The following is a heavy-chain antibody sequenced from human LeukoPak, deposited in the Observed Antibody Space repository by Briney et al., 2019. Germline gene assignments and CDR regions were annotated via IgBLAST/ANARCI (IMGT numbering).Heavy chain of an antibody. CDR3: ARGNYLGYSYGYDY. D-gene: IGHD5-18*01. CDR2: MNPNSGNT. V-gene: IGHV1-8*03. CDR1: GYTFTSYD. J-gene: IGHJ4*02. Sequence: AASVKVSCKASGYTFTSYDINWVRQATGQGLEWMGWMNPNSGNTGYAQKFQGRVTITRNTSISTAYMELSSLRSEDTAVYYCARGNYLGYSYGYDYWGQGTLVTVSS.